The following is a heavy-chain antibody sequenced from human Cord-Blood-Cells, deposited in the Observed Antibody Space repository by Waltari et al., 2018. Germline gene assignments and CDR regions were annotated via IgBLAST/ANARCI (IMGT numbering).Heavy chain of an antibody. D-gene: IGHD5-12*01. CDR3: AIISVDIVATNDY. Sequence: QVQLQQWDAGLLKPSETLSLTCAVYGGSFSGYSWSWIRQPPRKGLKWIGEINHSGTTNNNPCRKSRVTISVDTSKIQFSLKVSSVTAADTAVYYCAIISVDIVATNDYWGQGTLVTVSS. V-gene: IGHV4-34*01. CDR1: GGSFSGYS. J-gene: IGHJ4*02. CDR2: INHSGTT.